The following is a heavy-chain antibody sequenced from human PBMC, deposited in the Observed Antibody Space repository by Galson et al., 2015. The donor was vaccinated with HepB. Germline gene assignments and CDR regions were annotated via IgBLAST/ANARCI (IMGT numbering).Heavy chain of an antibody. V-gene: IGHV3-48*02. CDR2: ISSSSGTI. Sequence: SLRLSCAASGFTFSSYSMNWVRQAPGEGLEWVSYISSSSGTIYYADSVKGRFTISRDNAKNSLYLQMNSLRDEDTAVYYCARTKYSSSPNWLDPWGQGTLVTVS. D-gene: IGHD6-13*01. CDR1: GFTFSSYS. CDR3: ARTKYSSSPNWLDP. J-gene: IGHJ5*02.